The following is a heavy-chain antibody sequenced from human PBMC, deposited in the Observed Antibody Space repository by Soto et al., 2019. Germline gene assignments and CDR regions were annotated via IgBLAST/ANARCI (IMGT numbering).Heavy chain of an antibody. V-gene: IGHV4-59*01. Sequence: SETLSLTCTVSGGSITGYYWNWIRQPPGKGLEWIGYIHYSGSTKYNPSLKSRVTISVDTSKNQLSLKLNSVTAADTAVYSCARDSGTSAFDIWGQGTMVT. CDR3: ARDSGTSAFDI. CDR1: GGSITGYY. D-gene: IGHD1-26*01. CDR2: IHYSGST. J-gene: IGHJ3*02.